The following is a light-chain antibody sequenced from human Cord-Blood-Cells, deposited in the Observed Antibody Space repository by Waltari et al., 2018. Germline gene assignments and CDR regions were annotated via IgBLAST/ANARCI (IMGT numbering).Light chain of an antibody. CDR1: SRDVGGCTY. CDR2: EVS. J-gene: IGLJ2*01. Sequence: QSALPQPPSASGSPGESVTISCPGTSRDVGGCTYVSWYQQHPGKAPKPMIYEVSKRPSGVPDRFSGSKSGNTASLTVSGLQAEDEADYYCSSYAGSNNPVVFGGGTKLTVL. CDR3: SSYAGSNNPVV. V-gene: IGLV2-8*01.